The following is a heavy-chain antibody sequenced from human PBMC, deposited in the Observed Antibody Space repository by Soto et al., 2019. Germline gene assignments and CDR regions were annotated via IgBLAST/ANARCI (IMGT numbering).Heavy chain of an antibody. J-gene: IGHJ4*02. D-gene: IGHD2-21*02. CDR2: ISYDGSNK. CDR3: AKDVGEYCGGDCYLHPFFDY. CDR1: GFTFSSYG. Sequence: GGSLRLSCAASGFTFSSYGMHWVRQAPGKGLEWVAVISYDGSNKYYADSVKGRFTISRDNSKNTLYPQMNSLRAEDTAVYYCAKDVGEYCGGDCYLHPFFDYWGQGTLVTVSS. V-gene: IGHV3-30*18.